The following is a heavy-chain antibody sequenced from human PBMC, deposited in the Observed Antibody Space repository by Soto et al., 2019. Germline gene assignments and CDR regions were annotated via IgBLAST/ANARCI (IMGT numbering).Heavy chain of an antibody. D-gene: IGHD3-22*01. CDR1: GFAFSDHY. CDR3: ARDPYFFDSSGYHPDY. J-gene: IGHJ4*02. CDR2: INSDGSRM. V-gene: IGHV3-74*01. Sequence: GGSLRLSCAASGFAFSDHYMDWVRQVPGKGLEWVGRINSDGSRMSYAESVKGRFTISRDNAKNTMYLQMNSLRGEDAAVYYCARDPYFFDSSGYHPDYWGQGTPVTVSS.